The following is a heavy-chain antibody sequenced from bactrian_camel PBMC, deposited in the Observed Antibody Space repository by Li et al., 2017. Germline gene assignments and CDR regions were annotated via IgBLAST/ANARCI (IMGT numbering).Heavy chain of an antibody. D-gene: IGHD2*01. J-gene: IGHJ4*01. Sequence: HVQLVESGGGSVQAGGSLNLSCTTSGYTWSAYCLGWFRQVPGKECEGVAIVDSDGTTRYIDSVKGRFNISRDNAKNAVYLQMDDLRPEDTAMYYCASDRLACLKGPDSVWDRNDYKYWGQGTQVTVS. CDR1: GYTWSAYC. V-gene: IGHV3S9*01. CDR3: ASDRLACLKGPDSVWDRNDYKY. CDR2: VDSDGTT.